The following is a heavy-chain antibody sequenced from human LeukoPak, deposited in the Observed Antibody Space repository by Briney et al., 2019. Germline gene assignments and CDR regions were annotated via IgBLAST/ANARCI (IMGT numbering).Heavy chain of an antibody. D-gene: IGHD4-17*01. J-gene: IGHJ4*02. V-gene: IGHV4-61*02. CDR2: IYTSGST. Sequence: PSQTLSLTCTVSGDSISSGSYYWTWIRQPAGKGLEWIGRIYTSGSTNYNPSLKSRVTMSVDTSKNQFSLKLSSVTAADTAVYYCARDRSDYSPFDYWGQGTLVTVSS. CDR3: ARDRSDYSPFDY. CDR1: GDSISSGSYY.